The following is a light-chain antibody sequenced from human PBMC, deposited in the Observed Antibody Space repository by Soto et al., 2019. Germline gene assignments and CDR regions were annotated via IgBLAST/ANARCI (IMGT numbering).Light chain of an antibody. CDR2: DPS. J-gene: IGKJ5*01. CDR3: QQFNSYPFT. Sequence: AIQLTQSPSSLSASVGDRVTITCRASQGISSALAWYQQKPGKAPKLLIYDPSSLESGVPSRFSGSGSGTDFTLNISSLQPEDFATYYCQQFNSYPFTFGQGTRLEIK. V-gene: IGKV1-13*02. CDR1: QGISSA.